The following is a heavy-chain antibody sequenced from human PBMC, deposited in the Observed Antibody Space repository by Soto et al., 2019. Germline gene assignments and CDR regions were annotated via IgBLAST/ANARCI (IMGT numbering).Heavy chain of an antibody. CDR1: GVSIHNSHSF. J-gene: IGHJ5*01. CDR2: VYYSGGA. D-gene: IGHD2-21*01. CDR3: GRVVEGATRHTDLDS. V-gene: IGHV4-39*01. Sequence: SETLSLTCTVSGVSIHNSHSFWGWIRQPPGKGLEFIGTVYYSGGAHYNSSLKSRVTISVDTANNQVSLRMRSLTAADTAVYYCGRVVEGATRHTDLDSWGQGTLVTAPQ.